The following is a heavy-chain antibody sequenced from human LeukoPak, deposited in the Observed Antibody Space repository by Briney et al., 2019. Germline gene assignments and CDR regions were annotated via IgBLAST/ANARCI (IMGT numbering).Heavy chain of an antibody. J-gene: IGHJ4*02. Sequence: GRSLRLSCAVSGFTFSSFAMSWVRQAPGKGLVWVSAISGSGGSTYYADSVKGRFTISRDNSKNTLYLQMNSLRAEDTAVYYCAKVRSGWYEYYFDYGGQGTLVTVSS. CDR3: AKVRSGWYEYYFDY. V-gene: IGHV3-23*01. CDR2: ISGSGGST. D-gene: IGHD6-19*01. CDR1: GFTFSSFA.